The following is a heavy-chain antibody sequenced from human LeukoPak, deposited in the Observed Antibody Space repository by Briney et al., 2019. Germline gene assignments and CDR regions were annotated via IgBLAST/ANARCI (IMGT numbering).Heavy chain of an antibody. V-gene: IGHV4-39*01. D-gene: IGHD4-23*01. Sequence: SETLSLTCTVSGGSISSYYWGWIRQPPGKGLEWIGSIYYSGSTYYNPSLKSRVTISVDTSKNQFSLKLSSVTAADTAVYYCARLRMSGNSLPHDYWGQGTLVTVSS. CDR1: GGSISSYY. CDR2: IYYSGST. J-gene: IGHJ4*02. CDR3: ARLRMSGNSLPHDY.